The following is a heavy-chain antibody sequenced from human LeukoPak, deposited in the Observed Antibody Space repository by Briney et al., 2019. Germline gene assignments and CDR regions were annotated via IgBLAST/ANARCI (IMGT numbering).Heavy chain of an antibody. D-gene: IGHD3-3*01. CDR2: IYYSGST. Sequence: SETLSLTCTVSGGSISSYYWRWVRQPPGKGMEWIGYIYYSGSTNYNPSLKSRVTISVDTSKNQFSLKLSSVTAADTAVYYCASAYYDFWSGYPNWFDPGAREPWSPSPQ. J-gene: IGHJ5*02. V-gene: IGHV4-59*01. CDR1: GGSISSYY. CDR3: ASAYYDFWSGYPNWFDP.